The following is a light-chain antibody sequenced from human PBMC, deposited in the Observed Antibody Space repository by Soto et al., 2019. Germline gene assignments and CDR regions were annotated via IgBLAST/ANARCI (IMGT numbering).Light chain of an antibody. CDR2: LNSDGSH. CDR3: QTWGTGMV. V-gene: IGLV4-69*01. Sequence: QSVLTQSPSASASLGASVKLTCTLSSGHSSYAIAWHQQQPEKGPRYLMKLNSDGSHSKGDGIPDRFSGSSSGAERYLTISSLQSEVEADYYCQTWGTGMVFGGGTQLTVL. J-gene: IGLJ3*02. CDR1: SGHSSYA.